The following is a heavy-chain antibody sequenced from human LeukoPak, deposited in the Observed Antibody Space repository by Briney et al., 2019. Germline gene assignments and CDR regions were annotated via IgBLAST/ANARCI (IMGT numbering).Heavy chain of an antibody. CDR2: IYYSGNT. CDR3: ARAQGNGLIDF. J-gene: IGHJ4*02. Sequence: PSETLSLTCTVSGDSISTSNSYWGWIRQPPGKGLEWIGSIYYSGNTYYNPSLKSRVTISLDTSRNQFSLRLSSVTAADTADYYCARAQGNGLIDFWGQGTLVTVSS. CDR1: GDSISTSNSY. V-gene: IGHV4-39*01. D-gene: IGHD3/OR15-3a*01.